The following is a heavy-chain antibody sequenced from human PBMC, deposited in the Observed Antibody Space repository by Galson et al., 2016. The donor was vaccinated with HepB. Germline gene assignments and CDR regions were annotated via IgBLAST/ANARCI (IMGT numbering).Heavy chain of an antibody. V-gene: IGHV3-21*01. D-gene: IGHD2-2*02. Sequence: SLRLSCAASGFTFSTYNMNWVRQAPGKGLEWVSSISNSNSYIYYTDSVKGRFTISRANAKNSLYLQMKSLRAEDTAVYYCARDFGYCSSTSCYKGGLFYYYGMDVWGQGTTVTVSS. CDR2: ISNSNSYI. CDR1: GFTFSTYN. J-gene: IGHJ6*02. CDR3: ARDFGYCSSTSCYKGGLFYYYGMDV.